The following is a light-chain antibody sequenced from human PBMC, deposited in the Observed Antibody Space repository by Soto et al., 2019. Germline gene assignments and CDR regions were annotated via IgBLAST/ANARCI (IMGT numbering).Light chain of an antibody. Sequence: VGSYNYVSWYQQHPNKAPKLMIYEVSNRPSGISNRFFGSKSGNTASLTISGLQAEDEADYYCSSFTSSLTWVFXGGTKVTVL. CDR2: EVS. J-gene: IGLJ3*02. CDR3: SSFTSSLTWV. V-gene: IGLV2-14*01. CDR1: VGSYNY.